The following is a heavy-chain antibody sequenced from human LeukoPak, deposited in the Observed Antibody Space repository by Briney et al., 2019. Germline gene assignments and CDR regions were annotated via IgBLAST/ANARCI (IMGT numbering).Heavy chain of an antibody. CDR1: GFTFSIYW. J-gene: IGHJ4*02. Sequence: PGGSLRLSCAASGFTFSIYWMSWVRQAPGKGLEWVANIKQDGSEKYYVDSVKGRFTISRDNAKNSLYLQMNSLRAEDTAVYYCARDTGDLDYWGQGTLVTVSS. D-gene: IGHD3-10*01. CDR3: ARDTGDLDY. V-gene: IGHV3-7*01. CDR2: IKQDGSEK.